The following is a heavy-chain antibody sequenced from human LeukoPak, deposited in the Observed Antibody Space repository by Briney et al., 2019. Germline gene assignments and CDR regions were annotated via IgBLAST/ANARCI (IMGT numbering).Heavy chain of an antibody. CDR2: ISGSGNRT. CDR3: AENLYCGGGSCYPSALGMDV. V-gene: IGHV3-23*01. Sequence: GGSLRLSYAASGFTFSSYAMSWVRQAPGKGLEWVSSISGSGNRTYYADSVKGRFTISRDNSKNTLFLQMNSLRAEDTAVYYCAENLYCGGGSCYPSALGMDVWGQGTTVTVSS. D-gene: IGHD2-15*01. J-gene: IGHJ6*02. CDR1: GFTFSSYA.